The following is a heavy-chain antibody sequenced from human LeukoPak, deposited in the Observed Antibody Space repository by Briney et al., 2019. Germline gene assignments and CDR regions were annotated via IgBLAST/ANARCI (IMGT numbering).Heavy chain of an antibody. V-gene: IGHV3-74*01. CDR2: INSDGSST. J-gene: IGHJ3*02. D-gene: IGHD3-22*01. CDR1: GFTFSSYW. CDR3: ARGTYYYDSSGSDAFDI. Sequence: GGSLRLSCAASGFTFSSYWMHWVRQAPGKGLVWVSRINSDGSSTSYADSVKGRFTISRDNAKNTLYLQMNSLRAEDTAVYYCARGTYYYDSSGSDAFDIWGQGTMVTVSS.